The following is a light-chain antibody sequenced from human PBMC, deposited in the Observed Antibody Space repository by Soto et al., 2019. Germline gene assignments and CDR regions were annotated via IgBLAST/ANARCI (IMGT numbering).Light chain of an antibody. CDR1: SSNIGAGYD. Sequence: QSVLTQPPSVSGAPGQRVTISCTGSSSNIGAGYDVHWYQQLPGTAPKLLIYGNNNRPSGVPDRFSGSKSGTSASLAITGLQAEDEADYYCQSYDTSPSAVVFGGGTKVTVL. V-gene: IGLV1-40*01. CDR3: QSYDTSPSAVV. CDR2: GNN. J-gene: IGLJ3*02.